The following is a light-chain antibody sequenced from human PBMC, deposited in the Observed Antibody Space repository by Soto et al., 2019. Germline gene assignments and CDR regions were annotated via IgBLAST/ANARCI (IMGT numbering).Light chain of an antibody. CDR2: QAS. V-gene: IGKV1-5*03. Sequence: DIQMTQSPSTLSASVGDRVTITCRASQSIRNWLAWYQQKPGKAPKLLIHQASTLQSGVPSRFSGSGSGTEFTLNISSLQPDDVATYYCKQYNSHSETFGQGSKVDIK. CDR3: KQYNSHSET. J-gene: IGKJ1*01. CDR1: QSIRNW.